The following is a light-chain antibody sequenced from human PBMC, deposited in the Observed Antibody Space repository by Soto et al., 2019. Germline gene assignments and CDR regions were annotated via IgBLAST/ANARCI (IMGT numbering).Light chain of an antibody. CDR3: QQYGGAPPYS. V-gene: IGKV3-20*01. Sequence: EIVLTQSPGTLSLSPGELASLSCRASQSVRNNYLAWYKQKPDQPPRLLVFWSFNRATGIPDRFSGSGSGTDFTLTICSLETEDVAVYFCQQYGGAPPYSCGQGTKMEIK. CDR2: WSF. CDR1: QSVRNNY. J-gene: IGKJ2*03.